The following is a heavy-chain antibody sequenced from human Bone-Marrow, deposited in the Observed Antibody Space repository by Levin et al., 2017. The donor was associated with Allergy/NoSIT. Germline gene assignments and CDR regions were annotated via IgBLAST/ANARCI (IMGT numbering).Heavy chain of an antibody. D-gene: IGHD3-3*01. J-gene: IGHJ6*03. V-gene: IGHV3-48*03. CDR2: ISSSGSTI. CDR1: GFTFSSYE. CDR3: ATKGAIFGAEYYYYYYMDV. Sequence: GESLKISCAASGFTFSSYEMNWVRQAPGKGLEWVSYISSSGSTIYYADSVKGRFTISRDNAKNSLYLQMNSLRAEDTAVYYCATKGAIFGAEYYYYYYMDVWGKGTTVTVSS.